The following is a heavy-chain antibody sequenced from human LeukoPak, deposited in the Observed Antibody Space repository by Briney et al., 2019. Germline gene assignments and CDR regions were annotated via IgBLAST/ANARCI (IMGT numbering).Heavy chain of an antibody. D-gene: IGHD6-13*01. CDR2: ITGSGGTT. CDR1: GFIFSSYA. CDR3: ATNIAAAGIYYYYYMDV. Sequence: GGSLRLSCAASGFIFSSYAMSWVRQAPGKGLEWVSAITGSGGTTYYADSVKGRFTISRDNSKNTLYLQMNSLRAEDTAVYYCATNIAAAGIYYYYYMDVWGKGTTVTVSS. J-gene: IGHJ6*03. V-gene: IGHV3-23*01.